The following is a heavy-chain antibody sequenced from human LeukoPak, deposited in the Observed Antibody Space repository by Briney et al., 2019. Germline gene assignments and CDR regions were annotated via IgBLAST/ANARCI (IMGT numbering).Heavy chain of an antibody. V-gene: IGHV1-18*01. J-gene: IGHJ3*02. CDR3: ARDKIWMTTVPNAFDI. CDR2: ISAYNGNT. Sequence: GASAKVSCKASGYTFTSYGIRWVRQAPGQGLEWMGWISAYNGNTNYAQKLQGRVTMTTDTSTSTAYMELRSLRSDDTAVYYCARDKIWMTTVPNAFDIWGQGTMVTVSS. CDR1: GYTFTSYG. D-gene: IGHD4-17*01.